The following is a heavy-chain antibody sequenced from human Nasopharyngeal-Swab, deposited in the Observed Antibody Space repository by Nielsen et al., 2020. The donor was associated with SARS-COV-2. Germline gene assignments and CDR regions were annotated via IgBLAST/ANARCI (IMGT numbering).Heavy chain of an antibody. CDR1: GGTFSSYA. V-gene: IGHV1-69*10. CDR3: ARVGGYDFWSGYYYYYYGMDV. J-gene: IGHJ6*02. D-gene: IGHD3-3*01. Sequence: SVKVSCKASGGTFSSYAISWVRQAPGQGLEWMGGLIPILGIANYAQKFQGRVTITADKSTSTDYMELRSLRSDDTAVYYCARVGGYDFWSGYYYYYYGMDVWGQGTTVTVSS. CDR2: LIPILGIA.